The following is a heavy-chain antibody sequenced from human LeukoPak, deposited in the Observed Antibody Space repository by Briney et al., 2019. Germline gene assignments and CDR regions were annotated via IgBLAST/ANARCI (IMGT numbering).Heavy chain of an antibody. D-gene: IGHD3-3*01. J-gene: IGHJ4*02. CDR3: AKDGSERSYYDFWSGYKGYYLDY. CDR2: IRYDGSNK. V-gene: IGHV3-30*02. CDR1: GFTFSSYG. Sequence: AGGSLRLSCAASGFTFSSYGMHWVRQAPGKGLEWVAFIRYDGSNKYYADSVKGQFTISRDNSKNTLYLQMNSLRAEDTAVYYCAKDGSERSYYDFWSGYKGYYLDYWGQGTLVTVSS.